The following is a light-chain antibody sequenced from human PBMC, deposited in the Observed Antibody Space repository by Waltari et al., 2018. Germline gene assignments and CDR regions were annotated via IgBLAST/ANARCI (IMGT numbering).Light chain of an antibody. V-gene: IGKV1-5*03. CDR3: QQYNSYAWWT. CDR1: QSISSW. CDR2: KAS. J-gene: IGKJ1*01. Sequence: DIQMTQSPSTLSASVGDRVPITCRASQSISSWLAWYQQKPGKAPKLLIYKASSLESGVPSRFSGSGSGTEFTLTISSLQPDDFATYYCQQYNSYAWWTFGQGTKVEIK.